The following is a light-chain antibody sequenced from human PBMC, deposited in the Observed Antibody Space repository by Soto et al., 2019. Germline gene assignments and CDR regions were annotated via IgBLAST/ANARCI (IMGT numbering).Light chain of an antibody. Sequence: QSALTQPASVSGSPGQSITISCTGTSSDVGGYDYVSWYQRHPGKAPELMIYEVVIRPSWVSNRFSGSKSGNTASLTISGLQAEDEADYYCCSFASSSTYVFGTGTKAPS. J-gene: IGLJ1*01. CDR1: SSDVGGYDY. CDR3: CSFASSSTYV. V-gene: IGLV2-14*01. CDR2: EVV.